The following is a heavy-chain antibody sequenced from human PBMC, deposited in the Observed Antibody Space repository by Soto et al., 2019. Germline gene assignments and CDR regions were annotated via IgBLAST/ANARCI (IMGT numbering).Heavy chain of an antibody. J-gene: IGHJ3*02. CDR2: IYPGDSDT. V-gene: IGHV5-51*01. CDR3: ARGGDTAMVAGAFDI. D-gene: IGHD5-18*01. Sequence: GESLKISCKGSGYSFTSYWIGWVRQMPGKGLEWMGIIYPGDSDTRYSPSFQGQVTISADKSISTAYLQWSSLKASDTAMYYCARGGDTAMVAGAFDIWGQGTMVTVSS. CDR1: GYSFTSYW.